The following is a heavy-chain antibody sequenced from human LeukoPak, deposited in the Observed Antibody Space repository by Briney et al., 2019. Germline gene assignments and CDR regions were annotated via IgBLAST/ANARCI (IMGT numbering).Heavy chain of an antibody. Sequence: GASVKVSCKASGYTFTDYFIHWVRQAPGQGLEWMGWITPKSGGTNYAQKFQGRVTITRDPSISTAYMELSSLRSDDTAVYFCARDKGPVAGTGVGSFDHSGQGTLVTVSS. D-gene: IGHD6-19*01. J-gene: IGHJ4*02. CDR2: ITPKSGGT. CDR1: GYTFTDYF. CDR3: ARDKGPVAGTGVGSFDH. V-gene: IGHV1-2*02.